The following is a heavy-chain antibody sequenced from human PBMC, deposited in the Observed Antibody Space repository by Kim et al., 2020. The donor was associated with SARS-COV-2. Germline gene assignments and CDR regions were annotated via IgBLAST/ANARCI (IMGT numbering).Heavy chain of an antibody. CDR1: GGSISSYY. V-gene: IGHV4-59*08. D-gene: IGHD1-26*01. J-gene: IGHJ5*02. CDR3: ARQKTIVRATRTRGHGYNWFDP. CDR2: IYYSGST. Sequence: SETLSLTCTVSGGSISSYYWSWIRQPPGKGLEWIGYIYYSGSTKYNPSLKSRVTISVDTSRNQFSLKLSSVTAADTTVYYCARQKTIVRATRTRGHGYNWFDPWGQGTLVTVSS.